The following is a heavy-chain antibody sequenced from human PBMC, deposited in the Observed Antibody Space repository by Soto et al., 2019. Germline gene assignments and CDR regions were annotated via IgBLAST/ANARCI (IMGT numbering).Heavy chain of an antibody. Sequence: QVQLVQSGAEVKKPGASVKVSCKASGYTFTGYYIHWVRQAPGQGLEWMGWINPNSGDTNYPQKFQGRVTMTRDMSSSSAYMGLSSLRSDDTAVYYCARGQSHHLVGDFDYWGQGTLVTVSS. CDR3: ARGQSHHLVGDFDY. D-gene: IGHD3-10*01. J-gene: IGHJ4*02. CDR1: GYTFTGYY. CDR2: INPNSGDT. V-gene: IGHV1-2*02.